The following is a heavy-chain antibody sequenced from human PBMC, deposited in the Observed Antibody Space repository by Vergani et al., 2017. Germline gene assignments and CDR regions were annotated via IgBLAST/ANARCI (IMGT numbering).Heavy chain of an antibody. CDR1: GFTFQAFA. CDR2: IDRNYGVK. J-gene: IGHJ2*01. D-gene: IGHD3-16*01. CDR3: VKDNDYDADGPFDL. V-gene: IGHV3-9*01. Sequence: VEAGGGLVQPGGSPKLSCTASGFTFQAFAFHWVRQVSGRGLEWVSGIDRNYGVKNGNSFEGRFSISRDNAKKAVFLQMNNLRHEDTARYFCVKDNDYDADGPFDLWGRGTLVTVSS.